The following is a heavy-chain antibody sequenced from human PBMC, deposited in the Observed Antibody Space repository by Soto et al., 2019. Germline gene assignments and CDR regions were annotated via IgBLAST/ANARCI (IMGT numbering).Heavy chain of an antibody. J-gene: IGHJ6*03. D-gene: IGHD2-15*01. CDR2: IYYSGST. CDR1: GGSISSGGYY. V-gene: IGHV4-31*03. Sequence: SETLSLTCTVSGGSISSGGYYWSWIRQHPGKGLEWIGYIYYSGSTYYNPSLKSRVTISVDTSKNQFSLKLSSVTAADTAVYYCARKAYPEVVVAATLLYYYYMDVWGKGTTVTVSS. CDR3: ARKAYPEVVVAATLLYYYYMDV.